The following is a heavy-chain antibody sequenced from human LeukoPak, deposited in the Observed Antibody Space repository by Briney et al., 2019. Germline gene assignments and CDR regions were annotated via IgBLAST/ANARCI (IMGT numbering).Heavy chain of an antibody. CDR3: AALGVATINDYYGMDV. D-gene: IGHD5-12*01. J-gene: IGHJ6*02. CDR2: IYYSGST. V-gene: IGHV4-59*08. Sequence: PSETLSLTCSVSGGSITSYYWSWIRQPPGKGLEWIGYIYYSGSTNYNPSLKSRVTISVDTSKNQFSLKLSSVTAADTAVYYCAALGVATINDYYGMDVWGQGTTVTVSS. CDR1: GGSITSYY.